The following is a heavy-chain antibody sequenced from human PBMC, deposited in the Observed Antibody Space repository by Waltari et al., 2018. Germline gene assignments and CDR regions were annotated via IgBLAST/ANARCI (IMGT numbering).Heavy chain of an antibody. D-gene: IGHD6-13*01. CDR3: ARKNSSTWPAFDY. J-gene: IGHJ4*02. CDR2: ISATGGTT. CDR1: GFTFNKYV. Sequence: VQLLESGGGLVQPGGSLRLSCAGSGFTFNKYVMTWVRQAPGKGLEWVSSISATGGTTYYADSVKGRFTISRDNSKTTVFLQMKSLGAEDTAMYYCARKNSSTWPAFDYWGQGLLVTVSS. V-gene: IGHV3-23*01.